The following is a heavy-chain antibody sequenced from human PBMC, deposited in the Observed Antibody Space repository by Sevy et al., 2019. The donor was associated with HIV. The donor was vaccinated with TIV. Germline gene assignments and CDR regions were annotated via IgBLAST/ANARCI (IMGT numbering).Heavy chain of an antibody. Sequence: ASVKVSCKASGYTFTSYAMNWVLQAPGQGLEWMGWINTNTGNPTYAQGFTGRFVFSLDTSVSTAYLQISSLKAEDTAVYYCARRVEYSSSSSHDNFDYWGQGTLVTVSS. CDR2: INTNTGNP. D-gene: IGHD6-6*01. CDR3: ARRVEYSSSSSHDNFDY. CDR1: GYTFTSYA. J-gene: IGHJ4*02. V-gene: IGHV7-4-1*02.